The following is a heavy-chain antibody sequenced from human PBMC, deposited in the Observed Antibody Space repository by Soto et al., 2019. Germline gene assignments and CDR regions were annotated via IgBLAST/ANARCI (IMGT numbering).Heavy chain of an antibody. CDR3: AKSRDPSKVAAPYYFDY. CDR2: VSFDGGNQ. D-gene: IGHD6-19*01. CDR1: GFTFSSYA. Sequence: PGGSLRLSCAASGFTFSSYAMHWVRQAPGKGLERVVIVSFDGGNQYYTDSVKGRFTVSRDNSKNTLYLQMNSLRVEDTAVYYCAKSRDPSKVAAPYYFDYWGQGTLVTVSS. J-gene: IGHJ4*02. V-gene: IGHV3-30*18.